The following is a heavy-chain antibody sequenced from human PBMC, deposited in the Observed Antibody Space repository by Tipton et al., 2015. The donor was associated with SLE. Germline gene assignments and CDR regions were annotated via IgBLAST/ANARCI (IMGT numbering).Heavy chain of an antibody. Sequence: TLSLTCTVSGDSISSHYWSWIRQPPGKGLEWIGYIYYSGSTNYNPSLKSRVTISVDTSKNQFSLKLSSVTAADTAVYYCAREPERWLQLKAFDIWGQGTMVTVSS. CDR2: IYYSGST. CDR3: AREPERWLQLKAFDI. J-gene: IGHJ3*02. CDR1: GDSISSHY. D-gene: IGHD5-24*01. V-gene: IGHV4-59*11.